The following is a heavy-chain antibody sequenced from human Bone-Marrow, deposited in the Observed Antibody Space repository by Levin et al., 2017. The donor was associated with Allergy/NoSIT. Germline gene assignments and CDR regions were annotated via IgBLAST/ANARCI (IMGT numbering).Heavy chain of an antibody. Sequence: ASVKVSCKASGGTFKSHAIAWVRQAPGQGLEWMGGIIPILTTGNYAQKFQGRVTITADEPTSTAYMELSSLRSEDTAVYYCARVGTTGYFDYWGQGTLITVSS. J-gene: IGHJ4*02. D-gene: IGHD1-14*01. V-gene: IGHV1-69*13. CDR1: GGTFKSHA. CDR2: IIPILTTG. CDR3: ARVGTTGYFDY.